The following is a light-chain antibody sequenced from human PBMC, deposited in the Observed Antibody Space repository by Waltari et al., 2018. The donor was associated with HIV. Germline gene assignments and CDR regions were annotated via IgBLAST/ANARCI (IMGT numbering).Light chain of an antibody. J-gene: IGKJ2*01. Sequence: IQLPQSPSFLSASLRDRVNITCRASQGIGTNLALFQQKPGKAPNLLIYAASSLHRGVPSRFTGGGSGTEFTLTINNLQPEDFATYYCQQLSNYPFTFGQGTRLAIK. CDR1: QGIGTN. V-gene: IGKV1-9*01. CDR3: QQLSNYPFT. CDR2: AAS.